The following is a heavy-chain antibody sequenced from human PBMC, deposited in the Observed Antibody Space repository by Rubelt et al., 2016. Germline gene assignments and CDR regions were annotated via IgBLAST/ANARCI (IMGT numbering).Heavy chain of an antibody. CDR1: GYSFTSYW. J-gene: IGHJ4*02. CDR3: AIYDFWSGYYLDY. D-gene: IGHD3-3*01. Sequence: EVQLVQSGAEVKKPGESLRISCKGSGYSFTSYWISWVRQMPGKGLEWMGRIDPSDSYTNYSPSFPGKCTISADKSISTAYLQWSSLKASDTAMYYCAIYDFWSGYYLDYWGQGTLVTVSS. CDR2: IDPSDSYT. V-gene: IGHV5-10-1*03.